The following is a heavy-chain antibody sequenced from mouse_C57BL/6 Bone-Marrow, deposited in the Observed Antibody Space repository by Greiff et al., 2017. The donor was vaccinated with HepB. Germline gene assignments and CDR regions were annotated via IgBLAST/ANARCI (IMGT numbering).Heavy chain of an antibody. Sequence: DVKLQESGPGLVKPSQSLSLTCSVTGYSITSGYYWNWIRQFPGNKLEWMGYISYDGSNNYNPSLKNRISITRDTSKNQFFLKLNSVTTEDTATYYCARDYGSFYYFDYWGQGTTLTVSS. J-gene: IGHJ2*01. CDR3: ARDYGSFYYFDY. V-gene: IGHV3-6*01. D-gene: IGHD1-1*01. CDR1: GYSITSGYY. CDR2: ISYDGSN.